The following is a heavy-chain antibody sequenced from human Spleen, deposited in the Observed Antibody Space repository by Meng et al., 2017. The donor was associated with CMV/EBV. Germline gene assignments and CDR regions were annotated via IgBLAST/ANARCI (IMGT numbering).Heavy chain of an antibody. Sequence: QVQLVQSGAEVKKPGAPVKVSCKASGYIFSTYAIHWVRQAPGQGLEWVGWVSAENGDTDYGQKFQGRVTVTADTFTNTAYMEMRSLRSDDSAMYYCARAGAAVTTHFDFWGQGTLVTVSS. V-gene: IGHV1-18*01. CDR3: ARAGAAVTTHFDF. CDR2: VSAENGDT. J-gene: IGHJ4*02. D-gene: IGHD4-17*01. CDR1: GYIFSTYA.